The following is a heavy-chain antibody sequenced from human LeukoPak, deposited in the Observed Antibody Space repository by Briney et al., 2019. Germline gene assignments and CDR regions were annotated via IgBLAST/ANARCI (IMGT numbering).Heavy chain of an antibody. CDR1: GFTFSSYA. Sequence: GGSLRLSCAASGFTFSSYAMNWLRQAPGEGLEWVSTISGSGDSTYYADSVKGRFTISRDNSKNTLYLQMNSLRAEDTAVYYCAGQYYYWGQGTLVTVSS. V-gene: IGHV3-23*01. J-gene: IGHJ4*02. D-gene: IGHD2/OR15-2a*01. CDR3: AGQYYY. CDR2: ISGSGDST.